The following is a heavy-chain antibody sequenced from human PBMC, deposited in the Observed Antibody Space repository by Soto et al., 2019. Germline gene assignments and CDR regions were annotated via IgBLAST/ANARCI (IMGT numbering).Heavy chain of an antibody. D-gene: IGHD3-16*01. CDR2: INSDGSSI. CDR3: ASSISVGGGG. Sequence: EVHLVESGGGLVQPGGSLRLSFAASGFTFSSYWMHWVRQAPGKGLVWVSRINSDGSSIRYADSVKGRFTISRDNAKTTLYLQMNDLRADGTAVYYCASSISVGGGGWGQGTLVTVSS. V-gene: IGHV3-74*01. CDR1: GFTFSSYW. J-gene: IGHJ4*02.